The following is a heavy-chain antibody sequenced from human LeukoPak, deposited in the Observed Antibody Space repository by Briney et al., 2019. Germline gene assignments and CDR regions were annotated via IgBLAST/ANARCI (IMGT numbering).Heavy chain of an antibody. Sequence: GGSLRLSCAASGFTFSIYGMHWVRQAPGKGLEWVAVISYDGSNKYYADSVKGRFTISRDNSKHTLYLHMSSLRAEDTAVYYCAKRDRPCSGDCSAPYYFDYWGQGTLVTVSS. CDR2: ISYDGSNK. CDR1: GFTFSIYG. V-gene: IGHV3-30*18. D-gene: IGHD2-21*02. J-gene: IGHJ4*02. CDR3: AKRDRPCSGDCSAPYYFDY.